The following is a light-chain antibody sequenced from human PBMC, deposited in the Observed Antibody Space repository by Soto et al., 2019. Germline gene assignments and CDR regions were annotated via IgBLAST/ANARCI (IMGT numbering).Light chain of an antibody. V-gene: IGKV1-16*02. CDR3: RQYKAYPNT. CDR1: QDISDD. Sequence: DIQMTQSPSSLSASVGDRVTITCRASQDISDDLAWFQHIPGKAPKFLIYAATSNLQREDPSKFIASGAGMNFTLTMTLLQPDDCATYFCRQYKAYPNTLGPGTKLESK. CDR2: AATS. J-gene: IGKJ2*01.